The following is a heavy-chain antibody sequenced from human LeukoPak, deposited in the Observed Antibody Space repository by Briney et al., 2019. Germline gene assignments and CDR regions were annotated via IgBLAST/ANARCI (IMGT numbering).Heavy chain of an antibody. J-gene: IGHJ4*02. V-gene: IGHV7-4-1*02. CDR3: ARQLLDIPFDS. CDR1: GYTFTTYA. CDR2: INTGNGNP. Sequence: GASVKVSCKASGYTFTTYAMNWVRQAPGQGLEWMGWINTGNGNPTYAQGFTGRFVFSLDTSVSTAYLQINSLRAEDTAVYYCARQLLDIPFDSWGQGTLVTVSS. D-gene: IGHD1-1*01.